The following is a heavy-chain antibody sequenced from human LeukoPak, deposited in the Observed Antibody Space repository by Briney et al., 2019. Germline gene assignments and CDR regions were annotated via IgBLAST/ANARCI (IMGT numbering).Heavy chain of an antibody. D-gene: IGHD3-10*01. Sequence: GGSLRLSCAASGFTFSSYWMSWVRQAPGKGLGGVANIKKDGSEKYYVDSVKGRFTISRDNAKNSLYLQMNSLRAEDTAVYYCARDQSPAHYYGSGSYDYWGQGTLVTVSS. CDR3: ARDQSPAHYYGSGSYDY. CDR2: IKKDGSEK. J-gene: IGHJ4*02. V-gene: IGHV3-7*01. CDR1: GFTFSSYW.